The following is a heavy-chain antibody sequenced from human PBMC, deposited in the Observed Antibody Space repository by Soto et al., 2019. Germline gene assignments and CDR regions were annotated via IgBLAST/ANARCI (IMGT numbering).Heavy chain of an antibody. J-gene: IGHJ4*02. Sequence: QVQLVQSGAEVKTPGSSVKVSCKASGGTFSSYAISWVRQAPGQGLEWMGGIIPIFGTANYAQKFQGRVTITADESTSTAYVELSSLRAEDTAVYYCARGPSNEKPNYFDYWGQGTLVTVSS. V-gene: IGHV1-69*01. D-gene: IGHD1-1*01. CDR2: IIPIFGTA. CDR1: GGTFSSYA. CDR3: ARGPSNEKPNYFDY.